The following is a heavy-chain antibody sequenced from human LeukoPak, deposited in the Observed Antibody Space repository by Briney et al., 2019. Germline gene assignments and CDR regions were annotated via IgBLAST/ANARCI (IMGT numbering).Heavy chain of an antibody. D-gene: IGHD1-1*01. CDR2: ISHNGDT. Sequence: SETLSLTCAVYGGSFSDYDWSWIRQAPGKGLEWIGEISHNGDTNCDPSLKSRFSMSIDTSRGQFSLNLRSVTAADTAVYYCARYVPVRTGTTRASFDHWGQGTLVTVSS. V-gene: IGHV4-34*01. J-gene: IGHJ4*02. CDR3: ARYVPVRTGTTRASFDH. CDR1: GGSFSDYD.